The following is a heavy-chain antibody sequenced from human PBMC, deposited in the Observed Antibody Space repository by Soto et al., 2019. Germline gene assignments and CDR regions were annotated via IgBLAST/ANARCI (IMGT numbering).Heavy chain of an antibody. CDR3: AKDRVDHNSVWDPFDI. Sequence: EEQLLQSGGGLVQPRGSLRLSCAASGFTFSDYAMSWVRQAPGKGLEWVSALGGSNRDTHYAASVEGRFTVSRDNSRSTLFLQMNSLRVEDTAIYYCAKDRVDHNSVWDPFDIWGQGTVVTVSS. J-gene: IGHJ3*02. V-gene: IGHV3-23*01. D-gene: IGHD2-15*01. CDR2: LGGSNRDT. CDR1: GFTFSDYA.